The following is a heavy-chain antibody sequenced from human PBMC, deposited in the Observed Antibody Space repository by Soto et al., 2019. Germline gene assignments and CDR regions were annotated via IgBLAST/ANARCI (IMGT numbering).Heavy chain of an antibody. Sequence: GGSLRLSCAASGFTFSSYAMSWVRQAPGKGLEWVSAISGSGGSIYYADSVKGRFTISRDNSKNTLYLQMNSLRAEDTAVYYCAKDGYCSSTSCANFDYWGQGTLVTVSS. CDR1: GFTFSSYA. CDR2: ISGSGGSI. CDR3: AKDGYCSSTSCANFDY. D-gene: IGHD2-2*01. V-gene: IGHV3-23*01. J-gene: IGHJ4*02.